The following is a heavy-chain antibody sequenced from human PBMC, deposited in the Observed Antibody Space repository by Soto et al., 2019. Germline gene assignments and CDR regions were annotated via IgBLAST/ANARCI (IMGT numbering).Heavy chain of an antibody. CDR1: GGSISSYY. Sequence: ETLSLTCTVSGGSISSYYWSWIRQPPGKGLEWIGYIYYSGSTNYNPSLKSRVTISVDTSKNQFSLKLSSVTAADTAVYYCAREYYYGSGPWYWGQGTLVTVSS. CDR3: AREYYYGSGPWY. D-gene: IGHD3-10*01. V-gene: IGHV4-59*01. CDR2: IYYSGST. J-gene: IGHJ4*02.